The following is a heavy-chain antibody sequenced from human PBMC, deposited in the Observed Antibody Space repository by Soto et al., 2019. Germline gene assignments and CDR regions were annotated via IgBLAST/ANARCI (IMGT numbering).Heavy chain of an antibody. CDR2: INAANGYT. CDR1: GNRFSFYT. V-gene: IGHV1-3*01. CDR3: ARDEILDC. Sequence: GASVKVSCKASGNRFSFYTLHWVRQAPGQSLGWMGWINAANGYTKYSEKFQGRVTITRDTSASTAYMELNSLRSEDTAIYYCARDEILDCWGQGTLVTVSS. J-gene: IGHJ4*02.